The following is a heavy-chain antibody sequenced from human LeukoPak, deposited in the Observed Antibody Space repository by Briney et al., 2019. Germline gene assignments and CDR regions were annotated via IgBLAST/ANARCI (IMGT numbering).Heavy chain of an antibody. CDR2: IKQDGSET. J-gene: IGHJ4*02. CDR1: GFMFSIYW. CDR3: TSVIWNSGWQHY. V-gene: IGHV3-7*01. D-gene: IGHD6-19*01. Sequence: GGSLRLSCATSGFMFSIYWMTWVRQAPGKGLEWVANIKQDGSETYYVDSVTGRFTISRDNTKKSLYLQMDSLRAEDTAFYCTSVIWNSGWQHYWGQGTLVTVSS.